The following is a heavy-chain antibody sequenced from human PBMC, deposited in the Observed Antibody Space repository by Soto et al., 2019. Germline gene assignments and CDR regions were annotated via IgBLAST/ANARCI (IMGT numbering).Heavy chain of an antibody. D-gene: IGHD2-15*01. V-gene: IGHV6-1*01. CDR1: GDSVSSNSAA. CDR2: TYYRSKWYN. Sequence: SQTLSLTCAISGDSVSSNSAAWNWIRQSPSRGLGWLGRTYYRSKWYNDYAVSVKSRITINPDTSKNQFSLQLNSVTPEDTAVYYCASTPRYCSGGSCQLDAFDIWGRGTMVTVSS. J-gene: IGHJ3*02. CDR3: ASTPRYCSGGSCQLDAFDI.